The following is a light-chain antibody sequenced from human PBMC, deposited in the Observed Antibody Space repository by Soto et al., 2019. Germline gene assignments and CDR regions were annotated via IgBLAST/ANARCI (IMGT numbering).Light chain of an antibody. CDR1: QTVCSTC. Sequence: EIVLTQTPGTQSLSPGERATLSCRTSQTVCSTCLAWYQQKPGQAPRLLISGASNRATGIPDRFSGSGSGTDFTLTITRLEPEDFAVYYCQQYGGSPGFTFGPGTKVDIK. CDR2: GAS. V-gene: IGKV3-20*01. CDR3: QQYGGSPGFT. J-gene: IGKJ3*01.